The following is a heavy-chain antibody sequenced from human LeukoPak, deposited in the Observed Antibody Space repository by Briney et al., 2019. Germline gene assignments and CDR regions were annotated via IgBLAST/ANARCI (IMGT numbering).Heavy chain of an antibody. CDR2: IKQDGSEK. CDR3: ALEDIVVVRHYYFDY. CDR1: GFTFSIDW. J-gene: IGHJ4*02. D-gene: IGHD2-15*01. Sequence: GGSLTLSCAASGFTFSIDWLSWVRQAPGKGLEWVANIKQDGSEKYYVDSVKGRFTISRDNAKNSLFLQMNSLRVEDTAVYYCALEDIVVVRHYYFDYWGQGTLVTVSS. V-gene: IGHV3-7*01.